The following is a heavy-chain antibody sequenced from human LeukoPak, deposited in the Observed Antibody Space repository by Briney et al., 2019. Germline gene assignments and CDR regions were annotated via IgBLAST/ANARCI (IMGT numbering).Heavy chain of an antibody. D-gene: IGHD1-1*01. CDR1: GFSFSTYS. CDR2: IVGSSSNM. CDR3: ATDTPETAAFDY. V-gene: IGHV3-48*04. Sequence: GSLRLSCTASGFSFSTYSMNWVRQAPGKGLEWVSYIVGSSSNMYYADSVKGRFTISRDNAKNSLYLQMGSLRAEDTAVYYCATDTPETAAFDYWGQGTLVTVSS. J-gene: IGHJ4*02.